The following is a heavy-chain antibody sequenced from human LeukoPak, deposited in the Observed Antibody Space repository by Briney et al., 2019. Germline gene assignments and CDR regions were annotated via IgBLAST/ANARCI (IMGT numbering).Heavy chain of an antibody. CDR3: ARAPGNDYYPYYYMDV. CDR1: GGSISSGSYY. V-gene: IGHV4-61*02. D-gene: IGHD4/OR15-4a*01. CDR2: IYTSGST. J-gene: IGHJ6*03. Sequence: SETLSLTCTVSGGSISSGSYYWRWIRQPAGKGLEWIGRIYTSGSTNYNPSLKSRVTISVDTSKNQFSLKVNSVTAADTAVYYCARAPGNDYYPYYYMDVWGKGTTVTVSS.